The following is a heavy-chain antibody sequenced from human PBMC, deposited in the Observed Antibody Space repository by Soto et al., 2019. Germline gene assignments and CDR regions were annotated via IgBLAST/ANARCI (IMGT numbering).Heavy chain of an antibody. Sequence: QVQFVQSGAEVKEPGASVKVSCKASGSTFTAITLHWVRQAPGQRLEWMGCIHAGSDNTEYSQKFQDRLTITRDPSASIVYMELSSLRSEDTALYYCARDYVKLGMDVWGQGTTVTVSS. CDR1: GSTFTAIT. D-gene: IGHD3-10*02. V-gene: IGHV1-3*01. CDR2: IHAGSDNT. J-gene: IGHJ6*02. CDR3: ARDYVKLGMDV.